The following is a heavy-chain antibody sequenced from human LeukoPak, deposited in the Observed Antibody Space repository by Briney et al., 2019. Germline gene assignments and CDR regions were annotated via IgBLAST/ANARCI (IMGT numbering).Heavy chain of an antibody. Sequence: GGSLRLSCAASGFTFSSYWMSWARQAPGKGLEWVANIKQDGSEKYYVDSVKGRFTISRDNAKNSLYLQMNSLRAEDTAVYYCVRDSRYGSGWFEDGLDFWGQGTTVTVSS. V-gene: IGHV3-7*01. CDR1: GFTFSSYW. J-gene: IGHJ6*02. D-gene: IGHD6-13*01. CDR3: VRDSRYGSGWFEDGLDF. CDR2: IKQDGSEK.